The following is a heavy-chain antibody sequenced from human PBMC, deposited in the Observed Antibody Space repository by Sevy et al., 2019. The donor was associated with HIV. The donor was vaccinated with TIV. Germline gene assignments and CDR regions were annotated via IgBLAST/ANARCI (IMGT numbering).Heavy chain of an antibody. D-gene: IGHD2-21*01. V-gene: IGHV3-20*01. CDR3: ARVLRVAEHDAFHI. Sequence: GGSLRLSCAASGFTFDDYGMSWVRQAPGKGLEWVSGINWNGGSTGYADSVKGRFTISRDNAKNSLYLQMNSLRAEDTALYHCARVLRVAEHDAFHIWGQGTMVTVSS. CDR1: GFTFDDYG. CDR2: INWNGGST. J-gene: IGHJ3*02.